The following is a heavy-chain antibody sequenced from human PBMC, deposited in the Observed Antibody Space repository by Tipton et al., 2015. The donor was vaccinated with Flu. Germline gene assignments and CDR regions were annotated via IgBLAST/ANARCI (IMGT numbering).Heavy chain of an antibody. CDR3: ARGRIPLRVDFGY. D-gene: IGHD2-15*01. V-gene: IGHV4-59*01. J-gene: IGHJ4*02. CDR1: GGSISGYY. CDR2: FYYNGVT. Sequence: GLVKPSETLSLTCTVSGGSISGYYWNWIRQSPGKGLEWIGYFYYNGVTNYNPSLKSRVTISVDTSKNQFSLNLNSVTPADTAVYYCARGRIPLRVDFGYWGQGTLVTVSS.